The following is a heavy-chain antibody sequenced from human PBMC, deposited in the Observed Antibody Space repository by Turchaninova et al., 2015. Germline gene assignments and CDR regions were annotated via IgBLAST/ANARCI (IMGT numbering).Heavy chain of an antibody. CDR1: GDSLSSGIYY. V-gene: IGHV4-31*03. Sequence: GPGLVKPSETLSLTCTVSGDSLSSGIYYWTWIRQRPGAGLEWIGYISYTGGTYYNSSLEGRVAISADTSKKQFSLQLNSVTAADTAVYYCAGDGGIASRGWSRFDLWGQGTLVTVSS. D-gene: IGHD3-16*01. CDR3: AGDGGIASRGWSRFDL. CDR2: ISYTGGT. J-gene: IGHJ4*02.